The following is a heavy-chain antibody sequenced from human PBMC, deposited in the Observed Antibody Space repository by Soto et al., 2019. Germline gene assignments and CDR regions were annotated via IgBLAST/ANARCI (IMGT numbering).Heavy chain of an antibody. J-gene: IGHJ4*02. Sequence: GESLKISCKGSGYNFASHWIAWVRQMPGKGLEWMGVIYPGDSDTRYSPSFQGRVTISADKSINTAYLQWSSLKASDTAMYYCARQSRVYDSSGYSTFDYWGQGTPVTVSS. V-gene: IGHV5-51*01. CDR2: IYPGDSDT. CDR3: ARQSRVYDSSGYSTFDY. D-gene: IGHD3-22*01. CDR1: GYNFASHW.